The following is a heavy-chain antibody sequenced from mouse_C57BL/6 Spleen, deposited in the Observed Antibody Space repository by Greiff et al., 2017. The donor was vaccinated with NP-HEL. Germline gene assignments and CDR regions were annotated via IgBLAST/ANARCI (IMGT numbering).Heavy chain of an antibody. CDR1: GYSITSGYD. CDR2: ISYSGST. V-gene: IGHV3-1*01. CDR3: AREGRRYAMDY. Sequence: EVKLMESGPGMVKPSQSLSLTCTVTGYSITSGYDWHWIRHFPGNKLEWMGYISYSGSTNYNPSLKSRISITHDTSKNHFFLKLNSVTTEDTATYYCAREGRRYAMDYWGQGTSVTVSS. J-gene: IGHJ4*01.